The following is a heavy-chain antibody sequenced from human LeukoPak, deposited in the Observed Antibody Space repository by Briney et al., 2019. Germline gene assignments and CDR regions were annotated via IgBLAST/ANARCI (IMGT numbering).Heavy chain of an antibody. CDR1: GGSISSYY. CDR3: ARLEGYYYDSSGLDY. V-gene: IGHV4-59*08. D-gene: IGHD3-22*01. J-gene: IGHJ4*02. CDR2: IYYSGST. Sequence: PSETLSLTCTVSGGSISSYYWSWIRQPPGKGLEWIGYIYYSGSTNYNPSLKSRVTISVDTSKNQFSLKLRSVTAADTPVYYCARLEGYYYDSSGLDYWGQGTLVTVSS.